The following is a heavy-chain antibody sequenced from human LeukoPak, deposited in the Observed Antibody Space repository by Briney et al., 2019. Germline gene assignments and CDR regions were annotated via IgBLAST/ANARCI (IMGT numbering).Heavy chain of an antibody. CDR3: ARSDISGSYYY. CDR2: ISTSSSYI. J-gene: IGHJ4*02. V-gene: IGHV3-21*04. Sequence: GGSLRLSCAASGFAFSSYGMNWVRQAPGKGLEWVSSISTSSSYIYYADSVKGRFTISRDNAKNSLYLQMNSLRAEDTALYYCARSDISGSYYYWGQGTLVTVSS. CDR1: GFAFSSYG. D-gene: IGHD1-26*01.